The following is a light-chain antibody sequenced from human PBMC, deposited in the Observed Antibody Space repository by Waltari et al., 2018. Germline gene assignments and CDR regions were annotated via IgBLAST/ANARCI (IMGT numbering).Light chain of an antibody. V-gene: IGKV1-39*01. Sequence: DIQMTQSPSSLPASVGDRVTITCRASQSISSYLNWYQQKPGKAPKLLIYAASSLQSGVPSRFSGSGSGTDFTLTISSLQPEDFATYYCQQSSTFGPGTKVDIK. CDR2: AAS. J-gene: IGKJ3*01. CDR3: QQSST. CDR1: QSISSY.